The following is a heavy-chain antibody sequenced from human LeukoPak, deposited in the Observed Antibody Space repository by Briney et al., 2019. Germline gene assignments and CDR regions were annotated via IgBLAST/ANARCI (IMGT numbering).Heavy chain of an antibody. J-gene: IGHJ4*02. CDR1: GFTFYSYA. V-gene: IGHV3-48*03. Sequence: PGGSLRLSCAASGFTFYSYAMGWVRQSPGKGLEWVSYISSSGSTIYYADSVKGRFTISRDNAKNSLYLQMNSLRAEDTAVYYCARERPEIDYWGQGTLVTVSS. CDR3: ARERPEIDY. CDR2: ISSSGSTI.